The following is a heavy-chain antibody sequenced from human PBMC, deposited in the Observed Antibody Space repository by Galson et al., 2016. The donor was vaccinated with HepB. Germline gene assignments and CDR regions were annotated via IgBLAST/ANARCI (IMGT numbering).Heavy chain of an antibody. D-gene: IGHD2-2*01. J-gene: IGHJ5*02. V-gene: IGHV1-18*04. Sequence: SVKVSCKASGYAFTSYGISWVRQAPGQGLEWMGWIATYNGDTNYAQKFQGRLTMTTDTSTTTAYMELRRLRFDDTAVYYCARDRIKVVPPVIDWFDPWGQGTLVTVSS. CDR1: GYAFTSYG. CDR2: IATYNGDT. CDR3: ARDRIKVVPPVIDWFDP.